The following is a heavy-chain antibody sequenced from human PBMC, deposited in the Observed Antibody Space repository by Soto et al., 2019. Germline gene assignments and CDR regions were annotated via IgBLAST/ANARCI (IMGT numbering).Heavy chain of an antibody. Sequence: GGSLRLSCAASGFTFSSYAMHWVLQAPCKGLEWVAVISYDGSNKYYADSVKGRFTISRDNSKNTLYLQMNSLRAEDTAVYYCARGVIPQRFLEWLCLGYWGQGTLVTVSS. D-gene: IGHD3-3*01. J-gene: IGHJ4*02. CDR1: GFTFSSYA. V-gene: IGHV3-30-3*01. CDR2: ISYDGSNK. CDR3: ARGVIPQRFLEWLCLGY.